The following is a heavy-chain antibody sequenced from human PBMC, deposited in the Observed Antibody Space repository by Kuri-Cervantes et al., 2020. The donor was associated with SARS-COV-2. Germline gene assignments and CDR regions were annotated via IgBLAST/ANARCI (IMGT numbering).Heavy chain of an antibody. CDR3: ARDLFDSGSPHKPYYYYYGMDV. D-gene: IGHD1-26*01. V-gene: IGHV3-30*01. Sequence: GGSLRLSCAASGFTFSSYAMHWVRQAPGKGLEWVAVISYDGSNKYYADSVKGRFTISRDNSKNTLYLQMNSLRAEDTAVYYCARDLFDSGSPHKPYYYYYGMDVWGQGTTVTVSS. CDR1: GFTFSSYA. CDR2: ISYDGSNK. J-gene: IGHJ6*02.